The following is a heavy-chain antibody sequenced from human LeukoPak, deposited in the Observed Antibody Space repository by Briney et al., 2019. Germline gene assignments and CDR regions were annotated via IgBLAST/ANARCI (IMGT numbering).Heavy chain of an antibody. CDR2: IYDSGST. CDR3: ARDCSGGSCYGAFDI. Sequence: SKTLSLTCTVSGASIRSGDYYWSWIRQPPGKGLEWIGYIYDSGSTYYNPSLKSRITISVDTSENRFSLKLSSVTATDTAVYYCARDCSGGSCYGAFDIWGQGTMVTVSS. V-gene: IGHV4-30-4*01. J-gene: IGHJ3*02. CDR1: GASIRSGDYY. D-gene: IGHD2-15*01.